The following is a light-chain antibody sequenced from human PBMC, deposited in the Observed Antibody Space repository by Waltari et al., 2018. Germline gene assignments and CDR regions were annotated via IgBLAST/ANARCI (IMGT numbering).Light chain of an antibody. J-gene: IGKJ2*01. V-gene: IGKV3-20*01. Sequence: SQSVSSSYLAWYQQKTGKAPRRRSYETPTRGTGATDRVSGSGSGTDFAPSISRLEPEDCAGYFWQRYGSSPLVYTFGPGTKLVIK. CDR1: QSVSSSY. CDR2: ETP. CDR3: QRYGSSPLVYT.